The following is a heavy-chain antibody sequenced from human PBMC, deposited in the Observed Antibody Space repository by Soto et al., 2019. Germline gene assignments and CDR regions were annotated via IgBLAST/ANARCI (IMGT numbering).Heavy chain of an antibody. J-gene: IGHJ4*02. D-gene: IGHD3-16*01. CDR3: AKDRRAGGTSAFYFDF. V-gene: IGHV3-23*01. CDR1: GFKLSNYA. Sequence: PWGSLRLSCAASGFKLSNYAMSWVRQAPGKGLEWGSLMRATGGGTYYADSVKGRFTISRDNSHNTLYLQVHSLTAEDTAVYYCAKDRRAGGTSAFYFDFWGQGAQVTVSS. CDR2: MRATGGGT.